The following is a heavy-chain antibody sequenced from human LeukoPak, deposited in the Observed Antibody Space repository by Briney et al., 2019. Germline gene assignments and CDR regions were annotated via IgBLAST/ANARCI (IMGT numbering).Heavy chain of an antibody. V-gene: IGHV4-39*01. CDR3: ARHGDFWSGYYKAPFDY. D-gene: IGHD3-3*01. CDR1: GGSISSSSYY. J-gene: IGHJ4*02. CDR2: IYYSGST. Sequence: PSETLSLTCTVSGGSISSSSYYWGWIRQPPGKGLEWIGSIYYSGSTYYNPSLKSRVTISVDTSKNQFSLKLSSVTAADTAVYYCARHGDFWSGYYKAPFDYWGQGTLVTVSS.